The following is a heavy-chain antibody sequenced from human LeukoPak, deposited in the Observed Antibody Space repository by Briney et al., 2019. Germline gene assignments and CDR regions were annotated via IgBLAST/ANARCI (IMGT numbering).Heavy chain of an antibody. CDR1: GFTFSNYW. Sequence: GGSLRLSCAASGFTFSNYWMSWVRQAPGKGLEWVANINQDQSEKYYVDSVKGRFTISRDNAKNSLYLQMNSLRGEDTAVYYCARAPYYYGSGGTGSIDYWGQGTLVTVSS. CDR2: INQDQSEK. D-gene: IGHD3-10*01. V-gene: IGHV3-7*01. J-gene: IGHJ4*02. CDR3: ARAPYYYGSGGTGSIDY.